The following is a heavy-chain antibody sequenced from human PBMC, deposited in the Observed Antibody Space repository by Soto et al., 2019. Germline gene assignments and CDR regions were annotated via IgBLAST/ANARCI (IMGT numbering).Heavy chain of an antibody. D-gene: IGHD4-17*01. CDR1: GFTFSSYA. V-gene: IGHV3-23*01. J-gene: IGHJ4*02. CDR2: VSGSDATT. CDR3: AKLVGDHVWAFFDY. Sequence: EVQLLESGGGLVQPGGSLRLSCAASGFTFSSYAMAWVRQAPGKGLEWVSAVSGSDATTYYADSVKGRFTISRDSSKNTLYLQMNSLRAEDTAVYYCAKLVGDHVWAFFDYWGQGTLVTVSS.